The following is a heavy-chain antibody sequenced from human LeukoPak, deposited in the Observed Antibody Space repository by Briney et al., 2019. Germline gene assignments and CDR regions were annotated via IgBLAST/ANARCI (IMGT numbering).Heavy chain of an antibody. J-gene: IGHJ4*01. Sequence: SETLSLTCAVYGGSFSGYYWSWIRQPPGKGLEWIGEINHSGSTNYNPSLKSRVTISVDTSKNQFSLKLSSVTAADTAVYYCASGVATNYFDYWGQEPWSPSPQ. CDR1: GGSFSGYY. D-gene: IGHD5-12*01. CDR2: INHSGST. CDR3: ASGVATNYFDY. V-gene: IGHV4-34*01.